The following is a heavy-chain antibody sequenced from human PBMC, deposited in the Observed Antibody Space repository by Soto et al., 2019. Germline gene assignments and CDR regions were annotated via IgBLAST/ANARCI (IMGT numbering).Heavy chain of an antibody. V-gene: IGHV3-53*01. D-gene: IGHD3-9*01. CDR1: GFTVSSNY. J-gene: IGHJ6*02. CDR2: IYSGGST. CDR3: ARDFPPDIVTGYSGLPYYAMDV. Sequence: EGSLRLSCAASGFTVSSNYMSWVRQAPGKGLEWVSVIYSGGSTYYADSVKGRFTISRDNSKNTLYLQMNSLRAEDTAVYYCARDFPPDIVTGYSGLPYYAMDVSGPVTTVTVSS.